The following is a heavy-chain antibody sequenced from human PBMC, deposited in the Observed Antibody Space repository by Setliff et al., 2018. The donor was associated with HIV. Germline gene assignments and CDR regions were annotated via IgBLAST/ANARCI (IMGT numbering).Heavy chain of an antibody. CDR3: ASEDYDLLTGYRGGSPGDY. V-gene: IGHV3-30*04. CDR1: GFIFSSYE. Sequence: PGESLKISCATSGFIFSSYEMNWVRQAPGKGLEWVAFISYDGSNKYYADSVQGRFSISRDNSKNTLYLQMNSLRAEDTAVYYCASEDYDLLTGYRGGSPGDYWGQGTLVTVSS. D-gene: IGHD3-9*01. CDR2: ISYDGSNK. J-gene: IGHJ4*02.